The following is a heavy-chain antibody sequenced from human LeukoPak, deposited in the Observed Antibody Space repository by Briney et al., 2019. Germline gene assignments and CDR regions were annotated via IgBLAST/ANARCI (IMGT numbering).Heavy chain of an antibody. V-gene: IGHV4-61*02. J-gene: IGHJ4*02. CDR2: IYTSGST. CDR3: AREGRLAAQITHFDH. Sequence: SQTLSLTCTVSGGSISSGSYYWSWIRQPAGKGLEWIGRIYTSGSTNYNPSLKSRVTISVDTSKNQFSLKLSSVTAADTAVYYCAREGRLAAQITHFDHWGQGTLVTVSS. CDR1: GGSISSGSYY. D-gene: IGHD6-25*01.